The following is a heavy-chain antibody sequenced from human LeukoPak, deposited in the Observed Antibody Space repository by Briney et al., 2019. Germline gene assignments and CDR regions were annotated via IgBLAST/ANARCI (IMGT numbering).Heavy chain of an antibody. CDR1: GITLSNYG. V-gene: IGHV3-23*01. CDR2: LSGSGGGT. Sequence: GGSLRLSCTVSGITLSNYGMSWVRQAPGKGLQWVAGLSGSGGGTNYADSVQGRFTISRDNPKNTLYLQMNSLRAEDTAVYFCAKRGVVIRVFLVGFHKEAYYFDSWGQGALVTVSS. D-gene: IGHD3-10*01. J-gene: IGHJ4*02. CDR3: AKRGVVIRVFLVGFHKEAYYFDS.